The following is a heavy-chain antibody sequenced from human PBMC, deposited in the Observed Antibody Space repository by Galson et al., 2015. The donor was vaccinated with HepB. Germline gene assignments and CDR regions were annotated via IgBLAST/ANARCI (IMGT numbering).Heavy chain of an antibody. CDR2: ISNRAT. CDR1: GFDVTTYS. Sequence: SLRLSCAASGFDVTTYSLNWVRQAPGKGLEWLSYISNRATYYADSVRGRFIISRDSAKNSLFLQMNSLRAGDTAVYYCARESALPLDYYYYAMDIWGQGTMVPGAS. D-gene: IGHD2-15*01. J-gene: IGHJ6*02. V-gene: IGHV3-21*06. CDR3: ARESALPLDYYYYAMDI.